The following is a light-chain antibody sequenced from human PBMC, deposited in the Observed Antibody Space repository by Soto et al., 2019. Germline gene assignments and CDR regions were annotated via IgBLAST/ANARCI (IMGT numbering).Light chain of an antibody. CDR1: GSSIGTNT. V-gene: IGLV1-44*01. CDR3: AAWDGSLNNVL. CDR2: ANN. Sequence: QSVLTQPPSASGTPGQRVSISCSGSGSSIGTNTVNWYRQLLGTAPKLLIYANNQRPSGVPDRFSGSKSGTSASLAISGLQSEDEAEYYCAAWDGSLNNVLFGGGTQLTVL. J-gene: IGLJ2*01.